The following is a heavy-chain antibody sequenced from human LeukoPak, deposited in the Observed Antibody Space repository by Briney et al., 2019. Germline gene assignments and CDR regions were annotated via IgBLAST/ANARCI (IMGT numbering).Heavy chain of an antibody. CDR1: GFTFSSYW. CDR2: ISYDGSNK. CDR3: AKSTLTGYYIFDY. Sequence: PGGSLRLSCAASGFTFSSYWMTWVRQAPGKGLEWVAVISYDGSNKYYADSVKGRFTISRDNSKNTLYLQMNSLRAEDTAVYYCAKSTLTGYYIFDYWGQGTLVTVSS. D-gene: IGHD3-9*01. V-gene: IGHV3-30*18. J-gene: IGHJ4*02.